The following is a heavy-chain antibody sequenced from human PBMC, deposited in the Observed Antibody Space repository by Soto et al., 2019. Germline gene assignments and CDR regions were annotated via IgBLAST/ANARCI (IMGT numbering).Heavy chain of an antibody. Sequence: EVQLLESGGGLVQPGGSLRLSCAASGFTFSSYAMSWVRQAPGKGLEWVXAISGSGGSTYYADSVKGRFTISRDNSKNXXXLXXXXXXXXXXXXXXXXXXXXXXXXXXXPSYGDYWGQGTLVTVSS. CDR3: XXXXXXXXXXXXPSYGDY. D-gene: IGHD4-17*01. CDR1: GFTFSSYA. V-gene: IGHV3-23*01. CDR2: ISGSGGST. J-gene: IGHJ4*02.